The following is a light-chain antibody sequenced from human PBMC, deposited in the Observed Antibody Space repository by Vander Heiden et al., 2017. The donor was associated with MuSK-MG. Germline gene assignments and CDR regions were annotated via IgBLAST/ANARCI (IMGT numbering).Light chain of an antibody. CDR3: QQYDKFLIH. Sequence: DIQMTQSPSSLSASVGVRVTISCQTSKDISVYLNWYQQKPGKAPKLLIYDVSHLEAGVSSRFSGGGSGTDFTLTISSLQPEDIATYYCQQYDKFLIHFGHGTKVHIK. V-gene: IGKV1-33*01. CDR1: KDISVY. J-gene: IGKJ3*01. CDR2: DVS.